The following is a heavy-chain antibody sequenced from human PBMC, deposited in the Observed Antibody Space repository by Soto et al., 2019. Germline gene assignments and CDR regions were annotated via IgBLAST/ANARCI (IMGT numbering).Heavy chain of an antibody. D-gene: IGHD3-10*01. CDR3: ARDLVVRGDAFDY. Sequence: GGSLRLSCAASGFTFSSYGMSWVRQAPGKGLEWVSVISGSGGSTYYADSLKGRFTISRDNSTNKLYLQMNSLRAEDTAVYYCARDLVVRGDAFDYWGQGTLVTVSS. CDR1: GFTFSSYG. J-gene: IGHJ4*02. V-gene: IGHV3-23*01. CDR2: ISGSGGST.